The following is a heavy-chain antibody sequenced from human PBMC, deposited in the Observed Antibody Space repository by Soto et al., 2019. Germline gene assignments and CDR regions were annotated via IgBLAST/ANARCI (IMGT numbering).Heavy chain of an antibody. D-gene: IGHD5-12*01. CDR1: GDTFTGYY. CDR2: INPNSGGT. V-gene: IGHV1-2*04. J-gene: IGHJ4*02. Sequence: VQLVQSGAEVKKPGASGKVSCKASGDTFTGYYMHWVRQAPGQGLEWMGWINPNSGGTNYAQKFQGWVTMTRDTSISTAYMELSRLRSDDTAVYYCARDGGIVATIQGYYFDYWGQGTLVTVSS. CDR3: ARDGGIVATIQGYYFDY.